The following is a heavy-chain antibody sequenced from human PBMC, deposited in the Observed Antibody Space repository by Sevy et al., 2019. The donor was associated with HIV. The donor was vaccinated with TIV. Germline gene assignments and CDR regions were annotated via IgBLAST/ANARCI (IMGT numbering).Heavy chain of an antibody. D-gene: IGHD6-19*01. Sequence: ASVKVSCKASGGTFSSYAISWVRQAPGQGLEWMGGIIPIFGTANYAQKFQGRVTITADESTSTAYMELSSLRSEDTAGYYCARSEVGSGSFDYWGQGTLVTVSS. V-gene: IGHV1-69*13. J-gene: IGHJ4*02. CDR2: IIPIFGTA. CDR1: GGTFSSYA. CDR3: ARSEVGSGSFDY.